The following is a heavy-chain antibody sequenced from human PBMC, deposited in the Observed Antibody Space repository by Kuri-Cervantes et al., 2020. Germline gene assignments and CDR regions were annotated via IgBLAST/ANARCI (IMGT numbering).Heavy chain of an antibody. CDR1: GFTFSSYS. V-gene: IGHV3-21*01. D-gene: IGHD1-26*01. Sequence: GGSLRLSCAASGFTFSSYSMNWVRQAPGKGLEWVSSISSSSSYIYYADSVKGRFTISRDNAKNSLYLQMNSLRAEDTAVYYCAKGGWELRTDGLKFDYWGQGTLVTVSS. CDR3: AKGGWELRTDGLKFDY. J-gene: IGHJ4*02. CDR2: ISSSSSYI.